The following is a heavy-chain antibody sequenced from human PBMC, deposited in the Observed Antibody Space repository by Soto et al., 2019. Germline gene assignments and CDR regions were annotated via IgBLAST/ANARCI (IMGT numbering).Heavy chain of an antibody. CDR1: GFTFSSYE. CDR2: ISSSGSTI. J-gene: IGHJ3*02. CDR3: ARKYSSGAFDI. D-gene: IGHD6-19*01. Sequence: EVQLVESGGGLVQPGGSLRLSCAASGFTFSSYEMNWVRQAPGKGLEWVSYISSSGSTIYYADSVKGRFTISRDNAKNSLYLQMNSLRAEDTAVYYCARKYSSGAFDIWGQGTMVTVSS. V-gene: IGHV3-48*03.